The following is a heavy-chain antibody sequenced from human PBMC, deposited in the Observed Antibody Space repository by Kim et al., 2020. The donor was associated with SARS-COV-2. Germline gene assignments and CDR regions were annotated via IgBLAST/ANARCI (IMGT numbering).Heavy chain of an antibody. CDR1: GYTFTSYG. Sequence: ASVKVSCKASGYTFTSYGISWVRQAPGQGLEWMGWISAYNGNTNYAQKLQGRVTMTTDTSTSTAYMELRSLRSDDTAVYYCARGTMVRGVIIIGIFDYWGQGTLVTVSS. V-gene: IGHV1-18*01. D-gene: IGHD3-10*01. CDR2: ISAYNGNT. J-gene: IGHJ4*02. CDR3: ARGTMVRGVIIIGIFDY.